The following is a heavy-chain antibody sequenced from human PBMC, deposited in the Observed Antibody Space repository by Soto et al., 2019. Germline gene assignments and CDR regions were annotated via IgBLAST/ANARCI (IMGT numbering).Heavy chain of an antibody. CDR3: AEDLVFLEWIPQGGLDV. Sequence: EVQLLESGGGLAQPGGSLRLSCEVSGFTFRKYVMTWVRQAPGKGLEWVSSLSSTGGRTYYADPVQGRFTVSKDNSKNTRFLQMNSLRAGVTAIYYCAEDLVFLEWIPQGGLDVWGPGTTVAVSS. D-gene: IGHD3-3*01. V-gene: IGHV3-23*01. CDR1: GFTFRKYV. CDR2: LSSTGGRT. J-gene: IGHJ6*02.